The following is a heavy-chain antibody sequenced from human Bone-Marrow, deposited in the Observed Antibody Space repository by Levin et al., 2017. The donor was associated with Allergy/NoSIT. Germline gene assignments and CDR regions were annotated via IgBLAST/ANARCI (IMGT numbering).Heavy chain of an antibody. CDR1: GYTFTGYY. CDR2: INPNSGGT. V-gene: IGHV1-2*02. CDR3: ARESRVRGARDYFDY. J-gene: IGHJ4*02. D-gene: IGHD3-10*01. Sequence: GESLKISCKASGYTFTGYYMHWVRQAPGQGLEWMGWINPNSGGTNYAQKFQGRVTMTRDTSISTAYMELSRLRSDDTAVYYCARESRVRGARDYFDYWGQGTLVTVSS.